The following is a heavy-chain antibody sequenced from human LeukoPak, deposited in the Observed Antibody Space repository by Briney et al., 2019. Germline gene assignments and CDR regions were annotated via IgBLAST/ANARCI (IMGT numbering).Heavy chain of an antibody. Sequence: GGSPRLSCAASGFTSSDYYMTWIRQAPGKGLEWVSYISSSGSTIYYADSVKGRFTISRDNAKNSLYLQMNSLRAEDTAVYYCASLYCSSTSCYADYYGMDVWGQGTTVTVSS. J-gene: IGHJ6*02. CDR2: ISSSGSTI. D-gene: IGHD2-2*01. CDR1: GFTSSDYY. CDR3: ASLYCSSTSCYADYYGMDV. V-gene: IGHV3-11*01.